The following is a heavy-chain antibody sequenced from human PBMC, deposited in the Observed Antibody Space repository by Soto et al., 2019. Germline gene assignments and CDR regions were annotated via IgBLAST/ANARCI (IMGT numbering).Heavy chain of an antibody. CDR2: MNPNSGNT. CDR3: ARKRRDSSSWYNWFDP. D-gene: IGHD6-13*01. V-gene: IGHV1-8*01. J-gene: IGHJ5*02. Sequence: ASVKVSCKASGYTFTSYDIDWVRQATGQGLEWMGWMNPNSGNTGSAQKFQGRVTMTRNTSISTAYMELTSLRPEDTAVYYCARKRRDSSSWYNWFDPWGQGTLVTVSS. CDR1: GYTFTSYD.